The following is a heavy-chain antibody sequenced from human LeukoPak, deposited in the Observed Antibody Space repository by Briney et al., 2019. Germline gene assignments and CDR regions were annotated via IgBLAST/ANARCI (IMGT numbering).Heavy chain of an antibody. V-gene: IGHV3-7*01. J-gene: IGHJ4*02. D-gene: IGHD3-16*02. CDR2: IKEDGSEE. CDR1: GITFSSYW. CDR3: ARAYDYVWGSSRAHYYFDY. Sequence: QPGGSLRPSCAASGITFSSYWMSWVRQAPGKGLEWGANIKEDGSEESFVDCVQGRFTISRDNAWNSLFLQMNSLRAEDTAVYYCARAYDYVWGSSRAHYYFDYWGQGGLVTVSS.